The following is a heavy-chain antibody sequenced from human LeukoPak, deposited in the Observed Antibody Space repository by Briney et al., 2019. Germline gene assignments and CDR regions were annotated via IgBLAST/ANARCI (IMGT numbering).Heavy chain of an antibody. CDR2: INPNSGDT. CDR3: AARRGSYLWGTDFDY. CDR1: GYTITSYY. V-gene: IGHV1-2*02. D-gene: IGHD3-16*01. Sequence: ASVKLSCTASGYTITSYYMHWIRQAPGQGLEWMGWINPNSGDTKYSQKFQGRVTMTRDTSSSTAYMELSRMSSDETAVYYCAARRGSYLWGTDFDYWGQGTLVTVSS. J-gene: IGHJ4*02.